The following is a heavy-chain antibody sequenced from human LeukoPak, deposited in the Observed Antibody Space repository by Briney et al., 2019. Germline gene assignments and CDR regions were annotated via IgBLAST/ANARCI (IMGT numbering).Heavy chain of an antibody. CDR3: ARVGRSGSSGWYYYYGMDV. CDR2: ISAYNGNT. D-gene: IGHD6-19*01. Sequence: ASVKVSCKASGGTFSSYAISWVRQAPGQGLEWMGWISAYNGNTDYAQKLQGRVTMTTDTSTSTAYMELRSLRSDDTAVYYCARVGRSGSSGWYYYYGMDVWGQGTTVTVSS. CDR1: GGTFSSYA. V-gene: IGHV1-18*01. J-gene: IGHJ6*02.